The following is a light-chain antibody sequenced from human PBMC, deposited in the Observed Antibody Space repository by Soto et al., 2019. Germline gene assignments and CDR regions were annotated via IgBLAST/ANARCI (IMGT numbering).Light chain of an antibody. Sequence: EIVLTQSPGTLSLSPGESATLSCRASQGIGRYLAWFQQKPGQPPRLLIYNASTRATGIPGRFSGSGSGTDFTLTISSLEPEDFAVYYCHQRSNWPLTFGPGTKVEI. CDR2: NAS. CDR3: HQRSNWPLT. J-gene: IGKJ3*01. V-gene: IGKV3-11*01. CDR1: QGIGRY.